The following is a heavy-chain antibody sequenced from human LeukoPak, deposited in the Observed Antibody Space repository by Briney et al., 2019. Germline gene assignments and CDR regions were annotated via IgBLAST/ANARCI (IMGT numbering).Heavy chain of an antibody. J-gene: IGHJ4*02. Sequence: GGSLRLSCAASGFTFSSYGMHWVRQAPGKGLEWVAVISYDGSNKYYADSVKGRFTISRDNSKNTLYLQMYSLRAEDTAVYYCAKDSSPVVTATLDYWGQGTLVTVSS. D-gene: IGHD2-21*02. CDR2: ISYDGSNK. CDR1: GFTFSSYG. CDR3: AKDSSPVVTATLDY. V-gene: IGHV3-30*18.